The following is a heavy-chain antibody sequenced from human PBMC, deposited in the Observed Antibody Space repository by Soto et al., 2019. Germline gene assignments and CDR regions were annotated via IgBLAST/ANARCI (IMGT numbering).Heavy chain of an antibody. D-gene: IGHD3-9*01. J-gene: IGHJ4*02. V-gene: IGHV1-69*01. Sequence: QVQLVQSGAEVKKPGSSVKVSCEAPGGTFDHAAITWVRQAPGQGLEWVGGINPMFNSTHYAQKFLGRVTITADAVTSTAFMELRGLTSDDTAVYYCARQIFAADYWGQGTLLVVSS. CDR2: INPMFNST. CDR1: GGTFDHAA. CDR3: ARQIFAADY.